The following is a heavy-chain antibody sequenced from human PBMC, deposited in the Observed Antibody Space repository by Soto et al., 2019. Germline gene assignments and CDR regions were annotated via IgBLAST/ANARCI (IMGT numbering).Heavy chain of an antibody. J-gene: IGHJ4*02. D-gene: IGHD3-10*02. CDR3: AREGARCSHIGY. CDR2: IIPSFGTA. Sequence: QVQLVQSGAEVKKPGSSVKFSCKASGGTFSSYAISWVRQAPGQGLEWMGGIIPSFGTANDAQKLQGRVTITADESTSTAYRELSRLSSEATALYYCAREGARCSHIGYWGQGTLVT. V-gene: IGHV1-69*01. CDR1: GGTFSSYA.